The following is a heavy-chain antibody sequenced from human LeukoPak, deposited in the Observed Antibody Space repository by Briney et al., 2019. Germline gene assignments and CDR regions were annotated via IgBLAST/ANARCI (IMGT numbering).Heavy chain of an antibody. V-gene: IGHV4-4*07. J-gene: IGHJ6*03. Sequence: SETLSLTCTVSGGSISSYYWNWIRQPAGKGLEWIGRIYTGESTHYNPSLKSRVTMSVDTSKNQFSLQLSSVTAADTAVYYCAKGSSYYYYMDVWGKGTTVTVSS. CDR3: AKGSSYYYYMDV. CDR2: IYTGEST. CDR1: GGSISSYY.